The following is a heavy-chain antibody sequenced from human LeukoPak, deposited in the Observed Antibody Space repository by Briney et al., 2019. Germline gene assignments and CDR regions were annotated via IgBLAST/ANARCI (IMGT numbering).Heavy chain of an antibody. CDR2: IYYSGST. V-gene: IGHV4-61*01. CDR1: VGSVSSGTYY. D-gene: IGHD4-11*01. J-gene: IGHJ4*02. Sequence: SETLSLTCTVSVGSVSSGTYYWSWIRQPPERGLEWIGYIYYSGSTNYNPSLKSRVTISVDTSKNQFSLKLSSVTAADTAVYYCARDRVRGNSNPFFDYWGQGTLVTVSS. CDR3: ARDRVRGNSNPFFDY.